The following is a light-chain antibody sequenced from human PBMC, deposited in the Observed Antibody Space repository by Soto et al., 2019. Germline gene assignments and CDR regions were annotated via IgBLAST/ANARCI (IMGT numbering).Light chain of an antibody. Sequence: DIQMTQAPSTLSASLGDRVTITCRASQSISSWLAWYQQTPGKAPKLLIYDASSLRSGVPSRFSGSGSGTEFTLTISSLQPDDFATYYCQHYNSYSEAFGQGTKVDI. J-gene: IGKJ1*01. CDR2: DAS. V-gene: IGKV1-5*01. CDR1: QSISSW. CDR3: QHYNSYSEA.